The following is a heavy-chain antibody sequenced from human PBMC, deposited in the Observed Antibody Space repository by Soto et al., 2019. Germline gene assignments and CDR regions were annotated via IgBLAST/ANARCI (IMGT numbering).Heavy chain of an antibody. D-gene: IGHD5-18*01. V-gene: IGHV1-3*01. Sequence: GSVKVSCQAYGYTFTSYAMHWVRQSPGQRLEWMVWINAGNGNTKYSQKFQGRVTITRDTSGSTAYMELSSLRSEDTAVYYCAREETARHYYGMDVWGQGTTVTVSS. CDR3: AREETARHYYGMDV. CDR2: INAGNGNT. CDR1: GYTFTSYA. J-gene: IGHJ6*02.